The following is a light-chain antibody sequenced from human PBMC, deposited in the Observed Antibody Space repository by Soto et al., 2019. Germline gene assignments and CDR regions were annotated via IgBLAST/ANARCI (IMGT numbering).Light chain of an antibody. CDR1: QSVSSNY. V-gene: IGKV3-20*01. CDR2: GAS. J-gene: IGKJ2*01. Sequence: IVLTQSPGTLSLSPGDRATLSCRASQSVSSNYLAWYQQKPGQAPRLLIYGASRGAAGIPDRFSGSGSGPDFPLTISRLEPEDFAVYFCQQYGRSPMFTFGQGTKLEVK. CDR3: QQYGRSPMFT.